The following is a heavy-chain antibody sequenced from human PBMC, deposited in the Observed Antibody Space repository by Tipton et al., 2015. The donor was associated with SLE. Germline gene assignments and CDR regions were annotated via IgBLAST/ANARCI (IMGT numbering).Heavy chain of an antibody. CDR2: IWHDGSNK. J-gene: IGHJ4*02. CDR3: ARYGVKGVVPIFDF. V-gene: IGHV3-33*01. D-gene: IGHD2-8*01. CDR1: GFSFSSYD. Sequence: SLRLSCAASGFSFSSYDMHWVRQAPGKGLEWVAVIWHDGSNKYYADSVKGRFTMSRDNSKNTLYLQMNSLRAEDTAMYYCARYGVKGVVPIFDFWGQGTLVTVSS.